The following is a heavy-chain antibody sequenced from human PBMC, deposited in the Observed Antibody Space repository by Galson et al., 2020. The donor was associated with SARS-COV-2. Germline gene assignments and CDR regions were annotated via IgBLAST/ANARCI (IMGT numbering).Heavy chain of an antibody. CDR2: IKSNSDGGTT. Sequence: GESLKISCSASGFTFSNVWMSWVRQAPGKGLEWVGRIKSNSDGGTTDYAAPVKGRFTISRDDSENTMYMQMNSLKTDDTAVYYCTTAGSFWGQGTLVAVSS. CDR3: TTAGSF. J-gene: IGHJ4*02. V-gene: IGHV3-15*01. CDR1: GFTFSNVW.